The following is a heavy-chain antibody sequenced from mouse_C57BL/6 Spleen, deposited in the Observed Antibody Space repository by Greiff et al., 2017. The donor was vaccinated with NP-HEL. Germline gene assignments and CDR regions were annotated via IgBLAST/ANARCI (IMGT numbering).Heavy chain of an antibody. CDR2: IYPGSGST. Sequence: QVHVKQPGAELVKPGASVKMSCKASGYTFTSYWITWVKQRPGQGLEWIGDIYPGSGSTNYNEKFKSKATLTVDTSSSTAYMQLSSLTSEDSAVYYCARSPSDYDYFYAMDYWGQGTSVTVSA. CDR1: GYTFTSYW. J-gene: IGHJ4*01. D-gene: IGHD2-4*01. V-gene: IGHV1-55*01. CDR3: ARSPSDYDYFYAMDY.